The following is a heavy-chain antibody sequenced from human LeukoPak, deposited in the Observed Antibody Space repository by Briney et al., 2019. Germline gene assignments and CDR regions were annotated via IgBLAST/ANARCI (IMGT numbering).Heavy chain of an antibody. V-gene: IGHV1-69*05. J-gene: IGHJ4*02. CDR3: ARDLQFPTSGYDEAPEAY. CDR1: GGTFSSYA. CDR2: IIPIFGTA. Sequence: SVKVSCKASGGTFSSYAISWMRQAPGQGLEWMGRIIPIFGTANYAQKFQGRVTITTDESTSTAYMELSSLRSEDTAVYYCARDLQFPTSGYDEAPEAYWGQGTLVTVSS. D-gene: IGHD5-12*01.